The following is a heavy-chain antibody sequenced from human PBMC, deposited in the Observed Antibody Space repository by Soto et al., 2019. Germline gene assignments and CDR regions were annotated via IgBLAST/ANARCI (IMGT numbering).Heavy chain of an antibody. CDR1: GFSLSTSGVG. J-gene: IGHJ5*02. CDR3: AHSVGYGSGGSCYSDWFDP. CDR2: IYWDDDK. V-gene: IGHV2-5*02. Sequence: GSGPTLVNPTQTLTLTCTFSGFSLSTSGVGVGWIRQPPGKALEWLALIYWDDDKRYSPSLKSRLTITKDTSKNQVVLTMTNMDPVDTATYYCAHSVGYGSGGSCYSDWFDPWGQGTLVTVSS. D-gene: IGHD2-15*01.